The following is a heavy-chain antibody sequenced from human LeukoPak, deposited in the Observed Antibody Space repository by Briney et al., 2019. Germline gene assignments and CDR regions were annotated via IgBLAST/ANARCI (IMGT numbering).Heavy chain of an antibody. Sequence: GGSLRLSCAASGFTFSSYWMSWVCQAPGKGLEWVANIKQDGSEKYYVDSVKGRFTISRDNAKNSLYLQMNSLRAEDTAVYYCARTQTYYDFWSGPSDPYFDYWGQGTLVTVSS. CDR2: IKQDGSEK. CDR3: ARTQTYYDFWSGPSDPYFDY. V-gene: IGHV3-7*01. J-gene: IGHJ4*02. D-gene: IGHD3-3*01. CDR1: GFTFSSYW.